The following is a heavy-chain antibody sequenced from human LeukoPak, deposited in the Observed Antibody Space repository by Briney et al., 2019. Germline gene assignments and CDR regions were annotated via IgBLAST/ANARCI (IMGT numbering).Heavy chain of an antibody. CDR3: AGVGNVDTAMVTPDF. Sequence: GGSLRLSCAASGFTFSSYGMHWVRQAPGKGLEWVAVISYDGSNKYYADSVKGRFTISRDNSKNTLYLQMNSLRAEDTAVYYCAGVGNVDTAMVTPDFWGHGTLVTVSS. CDR1: GFTFSSYG. J-gene: IGHJ4*01. D-gene: IGHD5-18*01. CDR2: ISYDGSNK. V-gene: IGHV3-30*03.